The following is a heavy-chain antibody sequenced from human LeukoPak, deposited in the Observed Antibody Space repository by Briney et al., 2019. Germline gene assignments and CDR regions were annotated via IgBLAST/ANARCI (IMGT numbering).Heavy chain of an antibody. Sequence: SETLSLTCTVSSGSISSYYWNWIRQPPGKGLEWIGYIYYSGSTNYNPSLKSRVTISLDTSKNQFSLKLNSATAADTAVYYCASGQPKYYDFWSGHFGYWGQGTLVTVSS. J-gene: IGHJ4*02. V-gene: IGHV4-59*01. CDR2: IYYSGST. D-gene: IGHD3-3*01. CDR3: ASGQPKYYDFWSGHFGY. CDR1: SGSISSYY.